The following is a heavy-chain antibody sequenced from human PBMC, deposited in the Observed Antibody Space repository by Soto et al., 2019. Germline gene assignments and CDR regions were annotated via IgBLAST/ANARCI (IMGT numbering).Heavy chain of an antibody. CDR1: GGSFSGYY. J-gene: IGHJ4*02. CDR3: ARGRLFLTTSGLVITYFDS. V-gene: IGHV4-34*01. D-gene: IGHD3-3*01. Sequence: SETLSLTCAVYGGSFSGYYWSWIRQSPGKGLEWIGEITHGGSTTYSPSLKSRVTMSLDTSKNHISLNVTSVTAADTAVYYCARGRLFLTTSGLVITYFDSWGPGARVTVS. CDR2: ITHGGST.